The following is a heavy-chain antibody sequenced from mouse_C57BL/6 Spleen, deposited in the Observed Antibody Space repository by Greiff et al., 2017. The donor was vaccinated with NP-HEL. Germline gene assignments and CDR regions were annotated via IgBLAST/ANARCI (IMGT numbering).Heavy chain of an antibody. CDR2: INPSNGGT. V-gene: IGHV1-53*01. D-gene: IGHD1-1*01. Sequence: QVQLQQPGTELVKPGASVKLSCKASGYTFTSYWMHWVKQRPGQGLEWIGNINPSNGGTNYNEKFKSKATLTVDKSSSTAYMQLSSLTSEDAAVYYCARGGLGSRYFDVWGTGTTVTVSS. J-gene: IGHJ1*03. CDR3: ARGGLGSRYFDV. CDR1: GYTFTSYW.